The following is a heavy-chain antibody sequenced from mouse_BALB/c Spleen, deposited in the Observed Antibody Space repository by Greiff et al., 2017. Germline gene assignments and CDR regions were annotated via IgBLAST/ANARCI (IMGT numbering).Heavy chain of an antibody. CDR3: AREGNYYGSRYYYAMDY. V-gene: IGHV1S41*01. J-gene: IGHJ4*01. D-gene: IGHD1-1*01. Sequence: DLVKPGASVKLSCKASGYTFTRYWINWIKQRPGQGLEWIGRIAPGSGSTYYNEMFKGKATLTVDTSSSTAYIQLSSLSSEDSAVYFCAREGNYYGSRYYYAMDYWGQGTSVTVSS. CDR1: GYTFTRYW. CDR2: IAPGSGST.